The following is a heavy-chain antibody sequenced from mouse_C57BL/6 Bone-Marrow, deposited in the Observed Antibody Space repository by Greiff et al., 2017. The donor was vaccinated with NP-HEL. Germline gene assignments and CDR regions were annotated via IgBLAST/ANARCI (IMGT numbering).Heavy chain of an antibody. CDR1: GFTFSSYA. D-gene: IGHD1-1*01. J-gene: IGHJ4*01. V-gene: IGHV5-4*03. CDR3: ARSYYYGSSPYYYAMDY. Sequence: EVMLVESGGGLVKPGGSLKLSCAASGFTFSSYAMSWVRQTPEKRLEWVATISDGGSYTYYPDNVKGRFTISRDNAKNNLYLQMSHLKSEDTAMYYCARSYYYGSSPYYYAMDYWGQGTSVTVSS. CDR2: ISDGGSYT.